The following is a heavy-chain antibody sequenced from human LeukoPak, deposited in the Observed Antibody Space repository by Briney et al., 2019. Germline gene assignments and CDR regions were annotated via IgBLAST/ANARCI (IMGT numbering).Heavy chain of an antibody. CDR2: INSDGSST. CDR3: ARNTGSYYFDY. J-gene: IGHJ4*02. V-gene: IGHV3-74*01. Sequence: TGGSLRLSCAASGXTFSSYWMHWVRQAPGKGLVWVSRINSDGSSTSYADSVKGRFTISRDNAKNTLYLQVNSLRAEDTAVYYCARNTGSYYFDYWGQGTLVTVSS. D-gene: IGHD7-27*01. CDR1: GXTFSSYW.